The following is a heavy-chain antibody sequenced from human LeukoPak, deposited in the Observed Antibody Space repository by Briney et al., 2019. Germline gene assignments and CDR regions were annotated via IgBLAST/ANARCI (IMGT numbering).Heavy chain of an antibody. CDR2: INTDGSTT. V-gene: IGHV3-74*01. J-gene: IGHJ6*03. D-gene: IGHD2-2*01. CDR3: ARGSSSAWSTYYYYYYMDV. CDR1: GFTFSIYW. Sequence: GGSLRLSCAASGFTFSIYWMHWVRQAPGKGLVWVSHINTDGSTTNYADSVKGRFTISRDNAKKTLYLQMNSLRVEDTAVYYCARGSSSAWSTYYYYYYMDVWGKGTTVTVSS.